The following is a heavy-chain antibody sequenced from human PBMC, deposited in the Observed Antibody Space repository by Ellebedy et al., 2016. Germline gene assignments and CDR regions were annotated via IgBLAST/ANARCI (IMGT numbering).Heavy chain of an antibody. D-gene: IGHD1-1*01. Sequence: SETLSLTXPVSGGPFRHRSWSWIRQRAGKGLDWIGRTFNSANTYYNPSLKSRVTLSLDRPRNQFSLSLSSVTAADTAVYYCARGDPEGNFDVWGQGTVVTVSS. CDR2: TFNSANT. V-gene: IGHV4-4*07. J-gene: IGHJ3*01. CDR1: GGPFRHRS. CDR3: ARGDPEGNFDV.